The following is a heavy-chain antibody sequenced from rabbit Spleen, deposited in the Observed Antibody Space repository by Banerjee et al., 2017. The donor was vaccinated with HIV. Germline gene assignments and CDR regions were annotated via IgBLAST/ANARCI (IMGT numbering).Heavy chain of an antibody. V-gene: IGHV1S45*01. CDR2: INAITGRA. CDR1: GFSFSDKAV. CDR3: ARVSETSGWGEDL. D-gene: IGHD4-1*01. Sequence: QEQLVESGGGLVQPEGSLKLSCTASGFSFSDKAVMCWVRQAPGKGLEWIACINAITGRAVYASWAKGRFTFSKTSSTTVTLQMTSLTVADTATYFCARVSETSGWGEDLWGQGTLVTVS. J-gene: IGHJ4*01.